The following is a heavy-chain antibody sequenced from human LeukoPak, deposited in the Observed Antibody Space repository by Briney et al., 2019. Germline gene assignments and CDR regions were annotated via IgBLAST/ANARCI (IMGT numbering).Heavy chain of an antibody. D-gene: IGHD4-23*01. J-gene: IGHJ3*02. CDR3: ARDMAFYGGKEDI. V-gene: IGHV4-61*02. Sequence: PSQTLSLTCTVSVGSISSGSYYWTWIRQSAGKGLEWIGRIYTSGSTNYNPSLKSRVTISVDTSKNQFSLKLSSVTAADTAVYYCARDMAFYGGKEDIWGQGTMVTVSS. CDR1: VGSISSGSYY. CDR2: IYTSGST.